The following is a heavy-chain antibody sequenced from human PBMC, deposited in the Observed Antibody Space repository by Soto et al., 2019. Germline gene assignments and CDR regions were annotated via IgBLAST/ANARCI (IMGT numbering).Heavy chain of an antibody. V-gene: IGHV1-8*01. J-gene: IGHJ4*02. CDR1: GYTFTSYD. D-gene: IGHD6-13*01. CDR2: MNPNSGNT. CDR3: AGMYSSSWYVFDY. Sequence: QVPLVQSGAEVKKPGASVKVSCKASGYTFTSYDINWVRQATGQGLEWMGWMNPNSGNTGYAQKFQGRVTMTRNTSISTAYMELSSLRSEDTAVYYCAGMYSSSWYVFDYWGQGTLVTVSS.